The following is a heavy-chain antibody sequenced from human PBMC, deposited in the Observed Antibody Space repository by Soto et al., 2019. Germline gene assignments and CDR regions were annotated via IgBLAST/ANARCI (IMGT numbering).Heavy chain of an antibody. J-gene: IGHJ6*02. CDR2: IYHSGST. CDR3: AKGLTGAPYYAMDV. Sequence: PSQTHSLSYAVSGGYISSGGYSWSWIRQPPGKGLEWIGYIYHSGSTYYNPSLKSRVTISRDNSKNTLYLQMNSLRVEDTAVYYCAKGLTGAPYYAMDVWGQGTTVTVSS. CDR1: GGYISSGGYS. D-gene: IGHD7-27*01. V-gene: IGHV4-30-2*01.